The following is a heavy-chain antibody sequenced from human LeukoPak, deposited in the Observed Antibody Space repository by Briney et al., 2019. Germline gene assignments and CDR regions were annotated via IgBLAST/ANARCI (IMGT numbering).Heavy chain of an antibody. V-gene: IGHV4-39*07. CDR1: GGSIRSSYYY. D-gene: IGHD4-17*01. Sequence: SETLSLTCTVSGGSIRSSYYYWGWIRQPPGKGLEWIGSIYDSGSTYYNPSLKSRVTISVDTSKNQFSLKLSSVTAADTAVYYCARGYGDYGPPNYWGQGTLVTVSS. CDR3: ARGYGDYGPPNY. J-gene: IGHJ4*02. CDR2: IYDSGST.